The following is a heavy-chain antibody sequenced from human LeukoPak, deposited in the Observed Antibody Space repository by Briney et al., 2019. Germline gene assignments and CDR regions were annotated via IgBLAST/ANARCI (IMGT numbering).Heavy chain of an antibody. V-gene: IGHV5-51*01. Sequence: GESLEISCKGSGYSFTSYWIGLVRQMPGQGLEWMGIIYPGDSDTRYSPSFQGQVTISGDKSISTAYLQWSSLKASDTAMYYCARQGSSGSFDYWGQGTLVTVSS. J-gene: IGHJ4*02. D-gene: IGHD6-6*01. CDR3: ARQGSSGSFDY. CDR2: IYPGDSDT. CDR1: GYSFTSYW.